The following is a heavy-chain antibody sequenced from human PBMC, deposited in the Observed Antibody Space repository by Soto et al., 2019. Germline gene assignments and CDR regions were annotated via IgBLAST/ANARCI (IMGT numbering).Heavy chain of an antibody. CDR3: ARDRYYYDSSGSYGI. J-gene: IGHJ3*02. CDR2: ISAYNGNT. D-gene: IGHD3-22*01. Sequence: ASVKVSCKASGYTFTSYGISWVRQAPGQGLEWMGWISAYNGNTNYAQKLQGRVTMTTDTSTSTAYRELRSLRSDDTAVYYCARDRYYYDSSGSYGIWGQGTMVTVSS. V-gene: IGHV1-18*01. CDR1: GYTFTSYG.